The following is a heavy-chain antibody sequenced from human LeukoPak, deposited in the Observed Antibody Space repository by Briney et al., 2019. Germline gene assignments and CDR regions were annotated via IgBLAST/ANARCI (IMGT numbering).Heavy chain of an antibody. Sequence: GGSLRLSCAASGFTFSSQTMSWVRQAPGKGLEWVSAISGSGGSTYYADSVKGRFTISRDNSKNTLYLQMNSLRAEDTAVYYCAKDVGSSWSQGPMDVWGQGTTVTVSS. J-gene: IGHJ6*02. CDR2: ISGSGGST. CDR3: AKDVGSSWSQGPMDV. D-gene: IGHD6-13*01. V-gene: IGHV3-23*01. CDR1: GFTFSSQT.